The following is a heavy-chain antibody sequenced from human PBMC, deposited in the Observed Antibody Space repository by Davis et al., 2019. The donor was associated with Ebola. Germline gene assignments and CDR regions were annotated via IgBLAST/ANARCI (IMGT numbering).Heavy chain of an antibody. D-gene: IGHD2-2*02. CDR3: ARLDCTSATCYTGNFYYDYGADV. CDR1: GFTSSSYA. CDR2: ISYDGSDK. J-gene: IGHJ6*02. V-gene: IGHV3-30-3*01. Sequence: GGSLRLSCAASGFTSSSYAMHRFCQAPGKGLDWVAVISYDGSDKYYADSVKGRFTIYRDNSKNTLYLQMSSLRAEDTALYYCARLDCTSATCYTGNFYYDYGADVWGQGTTVTVSS.